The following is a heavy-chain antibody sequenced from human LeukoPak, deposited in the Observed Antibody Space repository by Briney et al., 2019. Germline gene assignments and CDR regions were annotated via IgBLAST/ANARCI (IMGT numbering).Heavy chain of an antibody. CDR1: GFTVRTNY. D-gene: IGHD6-25*01. V-gene: IGHV3-53*01. CDR3: ARAGSADSFDY. J-gene: IGHJ4*02. CDR2: IYTGGTT. Sequence: GGSLRLSCAVSGFTVRTNYMTWVRQAPGKGLEWVSLIYTGGTTYYADSVRGRSTISRDNSKNTLYLQMNSLRAEDTAVYYCARAGSADSFDYWGQGTLVTVSS.